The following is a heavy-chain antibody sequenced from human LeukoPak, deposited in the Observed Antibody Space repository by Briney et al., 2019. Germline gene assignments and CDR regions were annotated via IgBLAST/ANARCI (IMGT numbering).Heavy chain of an antibody. CDR3: ARDRPRFGYGDYADWYFDL. V-gene: IGHV3-21*01. D-gene: IGHD4-17*01. CDR2: ISSSSSYI. CDR1: GFTFSSYS. J-gene: IGHJ2*01. Sequence: GGSLRLSCAASGFTFSSYSMNWVRQVPGKGLEWVSSISSSSSYIYYADSVKGRFTISRDNSKNTLYLQMNSLRAEDTAVYYCARDRPRFGYGDYADWYFDLWGRGTLVTVSS.